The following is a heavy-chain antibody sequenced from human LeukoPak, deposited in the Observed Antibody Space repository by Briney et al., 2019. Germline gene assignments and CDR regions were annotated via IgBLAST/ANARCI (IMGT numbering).Heavy chain of an antibody. Sequence: SETLSLTCTVSGGSISSGSYYWSWIRQPAGKGLEWIGRIYTSGSTNYNPSLKSRVTISVDTSKNQFSLSLSSVTAADTAVYYCARSVLLYDSSGCYKDAQFDYWGQGTLVTVSS. CDR1: GGSISSGSYY. CDR2: IYTSGST. V-gene: IGHV4-61*02. D-gene: IGHD3-22*01. CDR3: ARSVLLYDSSGCYKDAQFDY. J-gene: IGHJ4*02.